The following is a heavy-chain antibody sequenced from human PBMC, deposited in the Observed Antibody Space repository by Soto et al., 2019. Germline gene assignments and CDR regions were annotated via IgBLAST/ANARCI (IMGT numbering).Heavy chain of an antibody. CDR2: IIPIFGTA. CDR1: GGTFSSYA. D-gene: IGHD1-26*01. CDR3: AGPDEGEWELLPYYYYGMDV. J-gene: IGHJ6*02. V-gene: IGHV1-69*13. Sequence: SVKVSCKASGGTFSSYAISWVRQAPGQGLEWMGGIIPIFGTANYAQKFQGRVTITADESTSTAYMELSSLRSEDTAVYYCAGPDEGEWELLPYYYYGMDVWGQGTTVTVSS.